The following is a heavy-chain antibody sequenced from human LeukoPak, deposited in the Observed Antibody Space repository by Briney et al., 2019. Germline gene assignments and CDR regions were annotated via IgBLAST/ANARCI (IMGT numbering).Heavy chain of an antibody. J-gene: IGHJ6*03. V-gene: IGHV3-48*03. CDR1: GFTFSNYE. CDR3: ARAECSGATCFSSYYYYYLDV. Sequence: GASSRLSCAASGFTFSNYELNWVRQAPGKGLEWVSYNSTGGTAVYYADSVKGRFTVSRDNAKNSLHLQMNSLRVEDTAVYYCARAECSGATCFSSYYYYYLDVWGKGTTVTVSS. CDR2: NSTGGTAV. D-gene: IGHD1-14*01.